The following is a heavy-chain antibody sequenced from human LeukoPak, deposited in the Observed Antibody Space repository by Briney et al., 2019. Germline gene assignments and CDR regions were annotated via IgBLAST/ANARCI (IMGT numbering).Heavy chain of an antibody. CDR1: GFIFSSYW. J-gene: IGHJ3*02. D-gene: IGHD1-26*01. Sequence: GGSLRLSCAASGFIFSSYWMSWVRQAPGKGLEWVANIKQDGSEKDYVDSVKGRFTISRDNAKNSLYLQMNSLRAEDTAVYYCARDSPGATYAFDIWGQGTMVTVS. CDR3: ARDSPGATYAFDI. V-gene: IGHV3-7*01. CDR2: IKQDGSEK.